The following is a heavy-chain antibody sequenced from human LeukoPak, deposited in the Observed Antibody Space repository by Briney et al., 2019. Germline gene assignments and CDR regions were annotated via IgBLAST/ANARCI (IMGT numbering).Heavy chain of an antibody. CDR3: AKGLGDFWSGYSEYFDY. Sequence: GGSLRLSCAASGFTVSSNYMSWVRQAPGKGLEWVSAISGSGGSTYYADSVKGRFTISRDNSKNTLYLQMNSLRAEDTAVYYCAKGLGDFWSGYSEYFDYWGQGTLVTVSS. J-gene: IGHJ4*02. CDR2: ISGSGGST. D-gene: IGHD3-3*01. V-gene: IGHV3-23*01. CDR1: GFTVSSNY.